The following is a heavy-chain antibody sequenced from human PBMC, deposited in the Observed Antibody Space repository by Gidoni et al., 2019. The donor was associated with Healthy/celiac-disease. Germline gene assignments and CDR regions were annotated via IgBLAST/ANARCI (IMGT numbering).Heavy chain of an antibody. CDR3: AREGVGIAAAGTRSTNYYYMDV. V-gene: IGHV1-2*04. CDR1: GYTFTGYY. J-gene: IGHJ6*03. D-gene: IGHD6-13*01. CDR2: HNTNSGGT. Sequence: QVQLVQSGAEVKKPGASVKVSCKASGYTFTGYYMHWVRQAPGQGLQWLGGHNTNSGGTNYAQKCQGWVTMTRDTAISTAYMELSRLRSDDTAVYYCAREGVGIAAAGTRSTNYYYMDVWGKGTTVTVSS.